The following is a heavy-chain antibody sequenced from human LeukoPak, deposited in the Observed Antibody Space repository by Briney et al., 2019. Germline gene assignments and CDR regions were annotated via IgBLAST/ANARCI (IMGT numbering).Heavy chain of an antibody. CDR2: IYYSGST. Sequence: RSSETLSLTCTVSGGSISSYYWSWIRQPPGKGLEWIGYIYYSGSTNYNPSLKSRVTISVDTSKNQFSLKLSSVTAADTAVYYCARVGYGDHGVRFDPWGQGTLVTVSS. CDR1: GGSISSYY. J-gene: IGHJ5*02. V-gene: IGHV4-59*01. CDR3: ARVGYGDHGVRFDP. D-gene: IGHD4-17*01.